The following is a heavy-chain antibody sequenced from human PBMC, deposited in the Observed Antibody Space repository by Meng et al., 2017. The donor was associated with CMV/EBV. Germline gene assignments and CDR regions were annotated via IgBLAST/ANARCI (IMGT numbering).Heavy chain of an antibody. J-gene: IGHJ4*02. V-gene: IGHV4-4*07. CDR1: GGSISSSY. Sequence: QVHLTESAHGLVKPSETLFLTFTVPGGSISSSYCRWLRQPAGKGLEWIGLIYTSGSTNYNPSLKSRVTMSVDTSKNQFSLKLSSVTAADTAVYYCAREMPIAAAGCFDYWGQGTLVTVSS. D-gene: IGHD6-13*01. CDR3: AREMPIAAAGCFDY. CDR2: IYTSGST.